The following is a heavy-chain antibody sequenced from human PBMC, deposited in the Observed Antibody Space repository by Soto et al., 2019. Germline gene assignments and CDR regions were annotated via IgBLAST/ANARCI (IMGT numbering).Heavy chain of an antibody. J-gene: IGHJ4*02. CDR1: GGTFSSYT. CDR3: AINSGRDGYNYLDFDY. D-gene: IGHD5-12*01. Sequence: QVQLVQSGAEVKKPGSSVKVSCTASGGTFSSYTISWVRQAPGQGLEWMGRIIPILGIANYAQKFQGRVTITADKTTSTAYMELSSLRSEDTAVYYCAINSGRDGYNYLDFDYWGQGTLVTVSS. CDR2: IIPILGIA. V-gene: IGHV1-69*02.